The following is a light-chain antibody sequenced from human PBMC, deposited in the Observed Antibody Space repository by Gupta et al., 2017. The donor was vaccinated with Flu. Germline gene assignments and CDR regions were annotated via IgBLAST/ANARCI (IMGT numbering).Light chain of an antibody. Sequence: SYDLTQPLSVSVALGQTAKITCGGNDIRSKNVHWYQQKPGQAPMVVIYGDNNRPSGIPERFSGSNSGNTATLTISRAQAEDEADYYCQVWDSYTEVFGGGTKLTVL. V-gene: IGLV3-9*01. CDR1: DIRSKN. CDR3: QVWDSYTEV. CDR2: GDN. J-gene: IGLJ3*02.